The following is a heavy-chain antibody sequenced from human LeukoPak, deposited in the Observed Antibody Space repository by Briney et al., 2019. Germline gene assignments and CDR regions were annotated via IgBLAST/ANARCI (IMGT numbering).Heavy chain of an antibody. D-gene: IGHD4-23*01. V-gene: IGHV4-39*07. CDR2: IYYSGST. CDR3: ARDRLGYGSNSHWFDP. CDR1: GGSISSSSYY. J-gene: IGHJ5*02. Sequence: PSETLSLTCTVSGGSISSSSYYWGWIRQPPGKGLEWIGSIYYSGSTYYNPSLKSRVTISVDTSKNQFSLKLSSVTAADTAVYYCARDRLGYGSNSHWFDPWGQGTLVTVSS.